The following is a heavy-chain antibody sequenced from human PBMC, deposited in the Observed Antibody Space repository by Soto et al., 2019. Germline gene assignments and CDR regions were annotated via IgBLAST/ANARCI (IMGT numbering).Heavy chain of an antibody. Sequence: QVQLVESGGGVVQPGGSLRLSCAASGFMFGTYGMHWVRQTPDKGLEWVAVMSYDGTNKYYADSVKGRFTISRDNSENTLYLEMNSLRSEDTAVYYCVKDRGHLVGNTAATVEKWGRGTLVTVSS. CDR1: GFMFGTYG. J-gene: IGHJ4*02. CDR3: VKDRGHLVGNTAATVEK. CDR2: MSYDGTNK. D-gene: IGHD2-21*01. V-gene: IGHV3-30*18.